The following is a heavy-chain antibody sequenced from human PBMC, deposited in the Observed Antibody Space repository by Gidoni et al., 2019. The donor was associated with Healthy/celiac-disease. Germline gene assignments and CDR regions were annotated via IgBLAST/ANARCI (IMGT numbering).Heavy chain of an antibody. J-gene: IGHJ3*02. CDR2: ISSSSSTI. V-gene: IGHV3-48*04. Sequence: EVQLVESGGGLVQPGGSLRPSCAASGFTFSSYSMNWVRQAPGKGLEWVSYISSSSSTIYYADSVKGRFTISRDNAKNSLYLQMNSLRAEDTAVYYCARATAGFYGDYVGDAFDIWGQGTMVTVSS. D-gene: IGHD4-17*01. CDR3: ARATAGFYGDYVGDAFDI. CDR1: GFTFSSYS.